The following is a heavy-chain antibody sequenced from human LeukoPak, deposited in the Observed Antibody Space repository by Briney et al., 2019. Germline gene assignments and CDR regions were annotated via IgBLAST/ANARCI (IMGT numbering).Heavy chain of an antibody. V-gene: IGHV1-46*01. J-gene: IGHJ4*02. D-gene: IGHD2-2*02. Sequence: ASVKVSCKASGYTFTSYYMHWVRQAPGQGLEWMGIINPSGGSTSYAQKFQGRVTMTRDTSTSTVYMELSSLRSEDTAVYYCARGDIVVVPAAIKLGDYFDYWGQGTLVTVSS. CDR2: INPSGGST. CDR3: ARGDIVVVPAAIKLGDYFDY. CDR1: GYTFTSYY.